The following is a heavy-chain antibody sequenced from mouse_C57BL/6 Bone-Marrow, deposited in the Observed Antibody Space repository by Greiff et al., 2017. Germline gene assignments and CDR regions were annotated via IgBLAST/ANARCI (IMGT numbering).Heavy chain of an antibody. J-gene: IGHJ1*03. V-gene: IGHV1-85*01. CDR2: IYPRDGST. CDR3: ARDYGSSYWYFDV. Sequence: VQLQQSGPELVKPGASVKLSCKASGYTFTSYDINWVKQRPGQGLEWIGWIYPRDGSTKYNEKFKGKATLTVDTSSSTAYMELHSLTSEDSAVSFCARDYGSSYWYFDVWDTGTTVTVSS. D-gene: IGHD1-1*01. CDR1: GYTFTSYD.